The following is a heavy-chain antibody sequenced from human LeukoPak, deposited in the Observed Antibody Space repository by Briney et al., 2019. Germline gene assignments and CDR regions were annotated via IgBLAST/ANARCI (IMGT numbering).Heavy chain of an antibody. V-gene: IGHV3-33*01. D-gene: IGHD3-22*01. CDR1: GFIFSSFG. Sequence: GGSLRLSCAASGFIFSSFGMHWVRQAPGKGLEWVAVIWHDGSYKYYLDSVKGRFTISRDNAKNTPYLQMNNLRVEDTAVYYCARVGDYENSGSQPFDYWGQGTLVTVSS. CDR2: IWHDGSYK. J-gene: IGHJ4*02. CDR3: ARVGDYENSGSQPFDY.